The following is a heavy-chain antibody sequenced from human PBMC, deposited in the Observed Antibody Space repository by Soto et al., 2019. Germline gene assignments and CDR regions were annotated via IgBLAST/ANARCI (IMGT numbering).Heavy chain of an antibody. Sequence: QVQLVQSGAEVKKPGSSVKVSCKASGGTFSSYAISWVRQAPGQGLEWMGGIIPIFGTANYAQKFQGRVTITADESTSTAYMELSSLRSEDTAVYYCARENPYCGGDCYPSPRYYGMDVWGQGTTVTVSS. CDR3: ARENPYCGGDCYPSPRYYGMDV. D-gene: IGHD2-21*02. J-gene: IGHJ6*02. CDR2: IIPIFGTA. V-gene: IGHV1-69*12. CDR1: GGTFSSYA.